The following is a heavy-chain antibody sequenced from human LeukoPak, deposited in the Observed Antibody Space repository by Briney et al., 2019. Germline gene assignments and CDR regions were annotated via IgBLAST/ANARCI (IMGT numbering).Heavy chain of an antibody. V-gene: IGHV3-7*01. CDR1: GFTFSSCW. J-gene: IGHJ6*02. D-gene: IGHD3-3*02. Sequence: PGGSLRLSCAASGFTFSSCWMSWVRQAPGKGLEWVANIKQDGSEKYYVDSVKGRFTISRDNAKNSLYLQMNSLRAEDTAVYYCARYLARGGYGMDVWGQGTTVTVSS. CDR3: ARYLARGGYGMDV. CDR2: IKQDGSEK.